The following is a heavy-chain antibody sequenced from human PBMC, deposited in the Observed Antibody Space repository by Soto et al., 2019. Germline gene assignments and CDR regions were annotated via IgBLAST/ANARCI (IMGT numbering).Heavy chain of an antibody. CDR1: GFSLSTSGVG. D-gene: IGHD3-10*01. CDR2: IYWNDDK. V-gene: IGHV2-5*01. CDR3: ALSGSNRNYFDY. J-gene: IGHJ4*02. Sequence: SGPTLVNPTQTLTLTFTFSGFSLSTSGVGVGWIRQPPGKALEWLALIYWNDDKRYSPSLKSRLTITKDTSKNQVVLTMTNMDPVDTATYYCALSGSNRNYFDYWGQGTLVTVSS.